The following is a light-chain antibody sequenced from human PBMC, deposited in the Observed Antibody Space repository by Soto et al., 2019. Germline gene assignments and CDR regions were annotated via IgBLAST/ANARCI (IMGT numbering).Light chain of an antibody. J-gene: IGKJ3*01. Sequence: DIQMTQSPTTLSAFVGDRVTITCRASQSISSWLAWYQQKPGKAPKLLIYDASSLESGVPSRFSGSGSGTEFTLTISSLQPDDFANYYCQHYNTYSLFTFGPGTKVDIK. CDR2: DAS. CDR1: QSISSW. CDR3: QHYNTYSLFT. V-gene: IGKV1-5*01.